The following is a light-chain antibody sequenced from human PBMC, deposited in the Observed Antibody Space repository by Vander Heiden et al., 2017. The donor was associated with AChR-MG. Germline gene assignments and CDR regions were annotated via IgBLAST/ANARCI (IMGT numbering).Light chain of an antibody. CDR2: EVR. CDR3: SSYTSSGV. J-gene: IGLJ3*02. CDR1: SSDVGDYNY. Sequence: QSALTQPASVSGSPGQSITISCTGTSSDVGDYNYVSWYQQHPGKAPKLMIYEVRNRPSGVSNRFSGSKSGNTASLTISGLQAEDEADYYCSSYTSSGVFGGGTKLTGL. V-gene: IGLV2-14*01.